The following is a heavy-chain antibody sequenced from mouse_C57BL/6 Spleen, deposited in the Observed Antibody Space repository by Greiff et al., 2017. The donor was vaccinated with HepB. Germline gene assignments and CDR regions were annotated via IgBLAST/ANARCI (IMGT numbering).Heavy chain of an antibody. J-gene: IGHJ3*01. CDR1: GYTFTDYY. CDR3: ANGVTGFDD. CDR2: INPNNGGT. Sequence: EVQLQQSGPELVKPGASVKISCKASGYTFTDYYMNWVKQSHGKSLEWIGDINPNNGGTSYNQKFKGKATLTVDKYSSTAYMELRSLTSEDSAVYYCANGVTGFDDWGQGTLVTVSA. D-gene: IGHD2-12*01. V-gene: IGHV1-26*01.